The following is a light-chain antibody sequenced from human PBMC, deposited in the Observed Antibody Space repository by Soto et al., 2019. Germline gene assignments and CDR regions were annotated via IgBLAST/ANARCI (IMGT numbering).Light chain of an antibody. J-gene: IGLJ1*01. V-gene: IGLV2-14*01. CDR3: CSYAGSSTFV. CDR1: SSDVGGYDY. Sequence: QSALTQPASVSGSPGQSITISCTGTSSDVGGYDYVSWYQQHPGKAPKLLIYEVSDRPSGVSTRFSGSKSGSTASLTISGLQTEDEADYYCCSYAGSSTFVFGTGTKVTVL. CDR2: EVS.